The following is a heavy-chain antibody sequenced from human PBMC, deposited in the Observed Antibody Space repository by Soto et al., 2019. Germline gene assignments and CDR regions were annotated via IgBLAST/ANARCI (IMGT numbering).Heavy chain of an antibody. J-gene: IGHJ5*02. Sequence: PSETLSLTCAVSSYSISSGYFWGWIRQPPGKGLEWIASVFYDGSTYYNPSLRSRVTISIDTSKNQFSLNLSSVTAADTAVYYCARDSSGLDPWGQGTLVTVS. CDR3: ARDSSGLDP. CDR2: VFYDGST. CDR1: SYSISSGYF. D-gene: IGHD6-19*01. V-gene: IGHV4-38-2*02.